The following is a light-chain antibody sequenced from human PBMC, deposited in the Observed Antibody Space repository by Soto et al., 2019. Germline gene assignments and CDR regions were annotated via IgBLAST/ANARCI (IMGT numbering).Light chain of an antibody. Sequence: MTQSPSTLSVSPGDRVTLSCRASQNVDSWMAWYQQKPGKAPRLLIFDASNWPSGIPARFSGSGSGTDFTLTIGSLEPDDFAAYYCQQFGISSTFGQGTKVDIK. CDR3: QQFGISST. CDR1: QNVDSW. CDR2: DAS. J-gene: IGKJ1*01. V-gene: IGKV3-11*01.